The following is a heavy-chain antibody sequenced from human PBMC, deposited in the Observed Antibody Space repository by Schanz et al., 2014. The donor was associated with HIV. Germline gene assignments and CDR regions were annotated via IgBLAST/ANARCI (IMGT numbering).Heavy chain of an antibody. J-gene: IGHJ6*02. CDR2: IIPIFGTT. Sequence: QVQLVQSGAEVKNPGSSVKVSCKASGGTFSNYAINWVRQAPGQGLEWMGGIIPIFGTTNYAQNFQGRVTMTTDTSASTTYMELTSLRSADTAVYFCARAAFSSEYYYGMDVWGQGTTVTVSS. CDR3: ARAAFSSEYYYGMDV. CDR1: GGTFSNYA. D-gene: IGHD3-3*02. V-gene: IGHV1-69*06.